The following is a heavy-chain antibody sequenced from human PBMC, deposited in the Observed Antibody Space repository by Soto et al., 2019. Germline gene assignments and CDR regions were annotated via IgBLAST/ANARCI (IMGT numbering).Heavy chain of an antibody. D-gene: IGHD3-22*01. J-gene: IGHJ4*02. CDR1: GGSISSGDYY. V-gene: IGHV4-30-4*01. CDR2: IYYSGST. Sequence: QVQLQESGPGLVKPSQTLSLTCTVSGGSISSGDYYWSWICQPPGKGLEWIGYIYYSGSTYYNPSLKSRVTISVDTSKNQFSLKLSSVTAADTAVYYCARATYPPYYYDSSGILDYWGQGTLVTVSS. CDR3: ARATYPPYYYDSSGILDY.